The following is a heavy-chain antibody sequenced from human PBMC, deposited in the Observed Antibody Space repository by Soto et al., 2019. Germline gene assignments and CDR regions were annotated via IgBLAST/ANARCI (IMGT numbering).Heavy chain of an antibody. CDR2: VKSKNDGGTT. CDR3: TTDSYITSIIVRFDY. CDR1: GFTFSNAW. J-gene: IGHJ4*01. Sequence: EVHLVESGGGLVKPGGSLRLSCAASGFTFSNAWINWVRQAPGKGLELVGRVKSKNDGGTTDFAAPVKGRFAISRDDSKNMVYLEMNSLQTEDTAIYYCTTDSYITSIIVRFDYWGHGTLVTVSS. D-gene: IGHD3-22*01. V-gene: IGHV3-15*07.